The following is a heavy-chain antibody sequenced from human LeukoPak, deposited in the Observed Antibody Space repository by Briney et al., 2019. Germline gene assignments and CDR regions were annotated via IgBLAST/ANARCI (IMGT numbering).Heavy chain of an antibody. D-gene: IGHD3-9*01. CDR2: IYYSGST. CDR1: GGSISRSRDY. V-gene: IGHV4-39*07. CDR3: AGGALRYFDWLKKDYYYMDV. J-gene: IGHJ6*03. Sequence: SETLSLTCTVSGGSISRSRDYWGWIRQPPGKGLEWIGSIYYSGSTYSNPSLKSRVTISGDTSKNRFSLKLSSVTAADTAMYYCAGGALRYFDWLKKDYYYMDVWGKGTTVTISS.